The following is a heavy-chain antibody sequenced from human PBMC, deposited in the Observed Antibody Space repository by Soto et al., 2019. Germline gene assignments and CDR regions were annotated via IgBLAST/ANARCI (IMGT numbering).Heavy chain of an antibody. Sequence: QVQLVESGGGVVLPGRSLRLSCAASGFTFSLYGMHWVRQAPGKGLEWVAVIWYHGSNKYYADSVKGRFTISRDNSWNTLYLQMNSLRAEDTAVYYCARDRTSGPPSPSAGFDSWGQGTLVTVSS. CDR1: GFTFSLYG. J-gene: IGHJ4*02. CDR3: ARDRTSGPPSPSAGFDS. D-gene: IGHD6-13*01. V-gene: IGHV3-33*01. CDR2: IWYHGSNK.